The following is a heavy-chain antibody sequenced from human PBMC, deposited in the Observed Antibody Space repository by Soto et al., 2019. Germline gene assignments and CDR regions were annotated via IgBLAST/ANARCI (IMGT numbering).Heavy chain of an antibody. Sequence: QVQLQESGPGLVKPSQTLSLTCTVSGGSISTVNYWWSWIRQSPDMGLEWIGHIYNGGTTYNNPSLGRRVTMSGDTSNNQLTLTLGSVSAADTAVYYCARGPSGDKVDSWGQGTLVTVSS. V-gene: IGHV4-30-4*01. CDR1: GGSISTVNYW. D-gene: IGHD7-27*01. CDR3: ARGPSGDKVDS. CDR2: IYNGGTT. J-gene: IGHJ4*02.